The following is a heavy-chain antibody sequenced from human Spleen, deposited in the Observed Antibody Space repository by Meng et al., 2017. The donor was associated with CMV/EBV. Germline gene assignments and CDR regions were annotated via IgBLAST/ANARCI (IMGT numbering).Heavy chain of an antibody. CDR3: ARSEWDLDY. J-gene: IGHJ4*02. Sequence: GESLKISCTASGFSFSNYWMHWVRQAPGKGLVWVSRINSDGSGTSYADSVKGRFTISRDNVKNMLYLQMNSLGADDTAVYCCARSEWDLDYWGQGTLVTVSS. CDR1: GFSFSNYW. V-gene: IGHV3-74*01. CDR2: INSDGSGT. D-gene: IGHD1-26*01.